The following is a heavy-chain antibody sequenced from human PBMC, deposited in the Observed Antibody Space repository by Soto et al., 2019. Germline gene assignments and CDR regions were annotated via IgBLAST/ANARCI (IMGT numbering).Heavy chain of an antibody. J-gene: IGHJ6*02. Sequence: PSETLSLTCTVSGGSISSSGYYWGWIRQPPGKGLEWIGTIYYSGSTYYNPSLKSRVTISVDTSKNQFSLKLSSVTAAYTAVYYCASLPGGFGAWIQLIYYYGMDVWGQGTTVTVSS. CDR2: IYYSGST. CDR3: ASLPGGFGAWIQLIYYYGMDV. CDR1: GGSISSSGYY. V-gene: IGHV4-39*01. D-gene: IGHD5-18*01.